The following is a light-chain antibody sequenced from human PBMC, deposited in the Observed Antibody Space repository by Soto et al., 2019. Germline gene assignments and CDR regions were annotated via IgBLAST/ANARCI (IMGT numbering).Light chain of an antibody. V-gene: IGKV3-15*01. Sequence: EIVMTQSPATLSVSPGERATLSCRASQSVSSNLASYQQKPGQAPRLLIYGASTGATGFPARFSGSGSGPEFTLTISSLQSEDFAVYYCQQYNNWPITFGQGTRLEIK. J-gene: IGKJ5*01. CDR2: GAS. CDR1: QSVSSN. CDR3: QQYNNWPIT.